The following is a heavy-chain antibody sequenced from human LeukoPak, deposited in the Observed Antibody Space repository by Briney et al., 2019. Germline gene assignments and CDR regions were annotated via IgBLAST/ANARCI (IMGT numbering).Heavy chain of an antibody. V-gene: IGHV1-8*01. D-gene: IGHD2-2*01. J-gene: IGHJ6*03. CDR2: MNPNSGNT. CDR1: GYTFTSYD. CDR3: ARVVGYQLLYYYYMDV. Sequence: ASVKVSCKASGYTFTSYDINWVRQATGQGLEWMRWMNPNSGNTGYAQKFQGRVTMTRNTSISTAYMELSSLRSEDTAVYYCARVVGYQLLYYYYMDVWGKGTTVTVSS.